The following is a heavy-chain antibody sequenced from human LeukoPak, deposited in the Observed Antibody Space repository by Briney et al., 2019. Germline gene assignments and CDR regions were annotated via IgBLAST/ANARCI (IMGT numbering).Heavy chain of an antibody. D-gene: IGHD4-23*01. CDR1: GGTFSSYA. CDR3: ARELRWEGQYYMDV. CDR2: IIPIFGTA. J-gene: IGHJ6*03. V-gene: IGHV1-69*01. Sequence: GSSVKVSCKASGGTFSSYAISWVRQAPGLGLERMGGIIPIFGTANYAQKFQGRVTITADESTSTAYMELSSLRSEDTAVYYCARELRWEGQYYMDVWGKGTTVTISS.